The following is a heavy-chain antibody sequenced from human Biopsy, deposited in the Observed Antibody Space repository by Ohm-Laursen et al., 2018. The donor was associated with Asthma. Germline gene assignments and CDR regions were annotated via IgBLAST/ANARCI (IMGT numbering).Heavy chain of an antibody. Sequence: SSVKVSCKTSGDTFRTSAFSWVRQAPGQGLEWMGGVIPLLDTGDYAQKFQGRVPITADESTSTAYMEVTSLRSEDTAIYYCARCQVGYSSGWSLLLKKIYYSGMDVWGQGTAVTVSS. J-gene: IGHJ6*02. V-gene: IGHV1-69*01. D-gene: IGHD6-19*01. CDR2: VIPLLDTG. CDR3: ARCQVGYSSGWSLLLKKIYYSGMDV. CDR1: GDTFRTSA.